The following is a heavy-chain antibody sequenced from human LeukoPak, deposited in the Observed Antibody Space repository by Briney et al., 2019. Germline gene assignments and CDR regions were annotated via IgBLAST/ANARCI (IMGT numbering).Heavy chain of an antibody. CDR3: ARGRSTMIGGY. CDR2: INHSGST. D-gene: IGHD3-22*01. V-gene: IGHV4-34*01. J-gene: IGHJ4*02. CDR1: GGSFSGYY. Sequence: SETLSFTCAVYGGSFSGYYWSWIRQPPGKGLEWIGEINHSGSTNYNPSLKSRVTISVDTSKNQFSLKLSSVTAADTAVYYCARGRSTMIGGYWGQGTLVTVSS.